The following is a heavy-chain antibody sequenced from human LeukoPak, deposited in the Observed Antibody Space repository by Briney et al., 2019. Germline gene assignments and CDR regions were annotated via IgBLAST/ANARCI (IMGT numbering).Heavy chain of an antibody. Sequence: GESLKISCKGSGYSFTSYWIGWVRQMPGKGLEWMGIIYPGDSDTRYSPSFQGQVTISADKSISTAYLQWSSLKASDTAMYYCARREGVRWIKWVDYYGMDVWGQGTTVSVSS. CDR2: IYPGDSDT. D-gene: IGHD5-12*01. V-gene: IGHV5-51*01. J-gene: IGHJ6*02. CDR1: GYSFTSYW. CDR3: ARREGVRWIKWVDYYGMDV.